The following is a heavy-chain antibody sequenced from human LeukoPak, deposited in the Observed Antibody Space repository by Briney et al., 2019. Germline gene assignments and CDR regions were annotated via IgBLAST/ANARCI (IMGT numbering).Heavy chain of an antibody. J-gene: IGHJ4*02. CDR1: GFIFSSYA. V-gene: IGHV3-23*01. CDR2: ISGSGGTT. CDR3: VKDRGSSGWFDY. Sequence: GGSLRLSCAASGFIFSSYAMSWVRQAPGKGLEWVSVISGSGGTTYYADSVKGRFTISRDNSKNTLHLQMSSLRDEDTALYYCVKDRGSSGWFDYWGQGTLVTVSS. D-gene: IGHD6-19*01.